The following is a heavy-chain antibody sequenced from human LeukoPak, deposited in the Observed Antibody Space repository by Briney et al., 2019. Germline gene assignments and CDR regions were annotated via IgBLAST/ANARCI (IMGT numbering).Heavy chain of an antibody. CDR2: IYYSGST. CDR3: ARETSLAGFASGLGFNY. CDR1: GGSISSYY. D-gene: IGHD6-19*01. Sequence: SETLSLTCTVSGGSISSYYWSWIRQPPGKGLEWIGYIYYSGSTNYNPSLKSRVTISIDTSKNQFSLKLTSVTAADTATYHCARETSLAGFASGLGFNYWGQGILVTVSS. V-gene: IGHV4-59*01. J-gene: IGHJ4*02.